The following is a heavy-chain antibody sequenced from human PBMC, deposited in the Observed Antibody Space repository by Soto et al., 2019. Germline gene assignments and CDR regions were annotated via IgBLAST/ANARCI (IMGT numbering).Heavy chain of an antibody. D-gene: IGHD6-19*01. Sequence: ELQLVESGGGLVKPGGSLRLSCAASGFTFSTYSMNWVRQAPGTGLEWVSSISSSSSYIYYADSGKGRLTISRDNAKNSRYLQMNSLRGADTAVYYCARGIAVADTWWYDPWGQGTLVTVSS. J-gene: IGHJ5*02. CDR1: GFTFSTYS. CDR2: ISSSSSYI. V-gene: IGHV3-21*01. CDR3: ARGIAVADTWWYDP.